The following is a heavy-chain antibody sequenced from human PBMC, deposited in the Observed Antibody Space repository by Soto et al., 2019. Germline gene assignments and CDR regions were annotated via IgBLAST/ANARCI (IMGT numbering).Heavy chain of an antibody. CDR2: IIPIFGTA. D-gene: IGHD2-2*01. V-gene: IGHV1-69*13. Sequence: SVKVSCKASGGTFSSYAISWVRQAPGQGLEWMGGIIPIFGTANYAQKFRGKVTITAYESTRAAYMGLGSLRSEDTAVYYCAVYCSSTSCSSFDDWGQGTLVTVSA. CDR3: AVYCSSTSCSSFDD. CDR1: GGTFSSYA. J-gene: IGHJ4*02.